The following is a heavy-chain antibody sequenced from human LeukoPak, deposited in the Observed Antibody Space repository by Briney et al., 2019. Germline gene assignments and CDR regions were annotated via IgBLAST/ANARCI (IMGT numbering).Heavy chain of an antibody. CDR1: GGSISSSSYY. CDR3: ARHQDGGSYSSFDY. Sequence: SETLSLTCTVSGGSISSSSYYWGWIRQPPGKGLEWIVSIYYSGSTYYNPSLKSQVTISVDTSKNQFSLKLSSVTAADTAVYYCARHQDGGSYSSFDYWGQGTLVTVSS. V-gene: IGHV4-39*01. D-gene: IGHD1-26*01. J-gene: IGHJ4*02. CDR2: IYYSGST.